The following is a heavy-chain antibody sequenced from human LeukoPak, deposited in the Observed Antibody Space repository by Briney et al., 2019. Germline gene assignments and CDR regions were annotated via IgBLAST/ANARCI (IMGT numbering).Heavy chain of an antibody. Sequence: SETLSLTCTVSGGSISSYYWSWIRQPAGKGLEWIGRIYTSGSTNYNPSLKSRVTMSVDTSKNQFSLKLSSVTAADTAVYYCARTPYCSSTSCSEKNYYYYYMDVWGKGTTVTVSS. V-gene: IGHV4-4*07. J-gene: IGHJ6*03. CDR2: IYTSGST. CDR1: GGSISSYY. CDR3: ARTPYCSSTSCSEKNYYYYYMDV. D-gene: IGHD2-2*01.